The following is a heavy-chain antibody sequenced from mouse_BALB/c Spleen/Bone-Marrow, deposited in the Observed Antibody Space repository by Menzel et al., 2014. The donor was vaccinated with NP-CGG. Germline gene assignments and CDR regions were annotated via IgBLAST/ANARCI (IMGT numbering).Heavy chain of an antibody. CDR3: ARFRWGNYSEGAMDY. CDR1: GYAFSSSW. Sequence: QVQLQQPGPELVKPGASVKISCKASGYAFSSSWMNWVKQRPGQGLEWIGRIYPGDGDTNYNGKFKGKATLTADKSSSTAYMQLSSLTSVDSAVYFCARFRWGNYSEGAMDYWGQGTSVTVSS. J-gene: IGHJ4*01. D-gene: IGHD2-1*01. V-gene: IGHV1-82*01. CDR2: IYPGDGDT.